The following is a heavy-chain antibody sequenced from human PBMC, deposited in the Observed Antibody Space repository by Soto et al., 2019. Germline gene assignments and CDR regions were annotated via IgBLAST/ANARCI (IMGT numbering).Heavy chain of an antibody. J-gene: IGHJ3*02. CDR3: ARHLTYCSGGSCYSVDAFDI. D-gene: IGHD2-15*01. V-gene: IGHV3-21*01. CDR1: GFTFSSYS. Sequence: GGSLRLSCAASGFTFSSYSMNWVRQAPGKGLEWVSSISSSSSYIYYADSVKGRFTISRDNAKNSLYLQMNSLRAADTAVYYCARHLTYCSGGSCYSVDAFDIWGQGTMVTVSS. CDR2: ISSSSSYI.